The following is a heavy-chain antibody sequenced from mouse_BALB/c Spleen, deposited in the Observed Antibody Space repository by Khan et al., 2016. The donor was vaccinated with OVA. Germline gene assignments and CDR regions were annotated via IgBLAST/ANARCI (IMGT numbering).Heavy chain of an antibody. J-gene: IGHJ3*01. V-gene: IGHV1S135*01. D-gene: IGHD2-2*01. Sequence: EVELVESGPELMKPGASVKTSCMASGYSFTTYYIHWVMQSHGKSLEWIGYIDPFSGSTTYNQKFKGKATLTVDKSSSTAYIHLSNLTSEDSAVYYCTRHGYVAWFTYWGQGTLVTVSA. CDR1: GYSFTTYY. CDR2: IDPFSGST. CDR3: TRHGYVAWFTY.